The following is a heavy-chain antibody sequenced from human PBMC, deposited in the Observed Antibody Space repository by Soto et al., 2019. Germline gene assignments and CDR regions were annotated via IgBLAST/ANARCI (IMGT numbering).Heavy chain of an antibody. J-gene: IGHJ5*01. Sequence: QVQLVQSGAEVKRPGSSVRVSCKAYGSPLSSYSISWVRQAPGQGLEWMGGIIPIYGSPNYAKNFQGRVTISADEYTNTAYMEVSSLRFDDTAVFYCARAERASADSWFDSWGQGTLVTVSS. D-gene: IGHD2-2*01. V-gene: IGHV1-69*01. CDR3: ARAERASADSWFDS. CDR1: GSPLSSYS. CDR2: IIPIYGSP.